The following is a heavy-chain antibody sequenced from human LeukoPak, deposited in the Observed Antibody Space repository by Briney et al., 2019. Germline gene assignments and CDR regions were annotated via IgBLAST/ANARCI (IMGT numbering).Heavy chain of an antibody. D-gene: IGHD5-18*01. Sequence: PGRSLRLSCAASGFSIHNYWMHWVRQAPGKGLVWVSHINGDGSSITYVDSVRGRFTISRDDAKNSLYLQMNSLRAEDTAVYYCATSHSLGYSYNYGFEYWGQGTLVTVSS. V-gene: IGHV3-74*01. CDR1: GFSIHNYW. J-gene: IGHJ4*02. CDR2: INGDGSSI. CDR3: ATSHSLGYSYNYGFEY.